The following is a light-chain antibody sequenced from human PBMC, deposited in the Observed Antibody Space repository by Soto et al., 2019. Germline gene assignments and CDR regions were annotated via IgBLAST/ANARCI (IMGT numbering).Light chain of an antibody. Sequence: QAVVTQPPSVSGAPGQRVTISCTGNNSNLGAGYDVHWYQHLPGAAPKLVIFGNRNRPSGVPERFSGSKSGTSASLAITGLQAEDEADYYCQAYDYSLTAFVFGGGTKLTVL. J-gene: IGLJ3*02. CDR1: NSNLGAGYD. CDR2: GNR. CDR3: QAYDYSLTAFV. V-gene: IGLV1-40*01.